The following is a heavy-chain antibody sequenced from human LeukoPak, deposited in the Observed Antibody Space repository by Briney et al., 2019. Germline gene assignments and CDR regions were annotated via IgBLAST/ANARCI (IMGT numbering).Heavy chain of an antibody. CDR3: ARGSDPGGYSYGENRIDY. Sequence: SVKVSCKASGGTFSSYAISWVRQAPGQGLEWMGGIIPIFGTADYAQKFQGRVTITADESTSTAYMELSSLRSEDTAVYYCARGSDPGGYSYGENRIDYWGQGTLVTVSS. CDR2: IIPIFGTA. CDR1: GGTFSSYA. V-gene: IGHV1-69*13. D-gene: IGHD5-18*01. J-gene: IGHJ4*02.